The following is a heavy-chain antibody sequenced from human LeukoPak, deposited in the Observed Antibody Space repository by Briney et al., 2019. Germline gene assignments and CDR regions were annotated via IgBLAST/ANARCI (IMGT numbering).Heavy chain of an antibody. CDR3: ARGQGGSVDY. V-gene: IGHV4-34*01. J-gene: IGHJ4*02. D-gene: IGHD2-15*01. CDR1: GGSFSGYY. Sequence: SETLSLTCAVYGGSFSGYYWSWIRQPPGKGLEWIGEINHSGSTNYNPSLKSRVTMSVDTSKNQFSLKLSSVTAADTAVYYCARGQGGSVDYWGQGTLVTVSS. CDR2: INHSGST.